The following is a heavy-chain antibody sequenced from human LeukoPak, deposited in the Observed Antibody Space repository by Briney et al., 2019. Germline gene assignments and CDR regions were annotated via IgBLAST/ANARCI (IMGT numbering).Heavy chain of an antibody. V-gene: IGHV3-33*01. Sequence: PGGSLRLSCAASGFTFSSYGMHWVRQAPGKGLEWVAVIWYDGSNKYYADSVKGRFTISRDNSKNTLYLQMNSLRAEDTAVYYCAGSVAVAGRGYWGQGTLVTVSS. J-gene: IGHJ4*02. CDR3: AGSVAVAGRGY. CDR2: IWYDGSNK. D-gene: IGHD6-19*01. CDR1: GFTFSSYG.